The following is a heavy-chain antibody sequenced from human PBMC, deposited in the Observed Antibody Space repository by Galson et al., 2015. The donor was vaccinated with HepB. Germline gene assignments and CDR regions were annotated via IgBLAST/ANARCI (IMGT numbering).Heavy chain of an antibody. V-gene: IGHV3-30*04. J-gene: IGHJ4*02. CDR1: GFTFNTYA. CDR3: ARAWFGELLSYFFDY. CDR2: ISYDESNQ. D-gene: IGHD3-10*01. Sequence: SLRLSCAASGFTFNTYAMHWVRQAPGKGLEWVAIISYDESNQYYADSVKGRFTISRDNSKDTLHLQMNSLRAEDTAIYFCARAWFGELLSYFFDYWGQGTLVTVSS.